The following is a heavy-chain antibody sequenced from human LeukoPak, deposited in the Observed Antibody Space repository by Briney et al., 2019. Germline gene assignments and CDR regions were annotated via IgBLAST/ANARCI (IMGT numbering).Heavy chain of an antibody. V-gene: IGHV4-39*01. CDR2: ISNSGST. CDR1: GGSISSGDYY. D-gene: IGHD3-22*01. J-gene: IGHJ4*02. CDR3: ARLWDYYGLIDY. Sequence: KPSETLSLTCTVSGGSISSGDYYWGWIRQPPGKGLEWIGCISNSGSTYYNPSLKSRVTISVDTSRNQFSLKLSSVTAADTAVYYCARLWDYYGLIDYWGQGTLVTVSS.